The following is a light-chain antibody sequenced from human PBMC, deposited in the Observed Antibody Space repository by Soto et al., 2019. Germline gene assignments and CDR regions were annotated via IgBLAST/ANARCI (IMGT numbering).Light chain of an antibody. CDR2: KAS. CDR1: QSISSW. Sequence: DIQMTQSPSTLSASVGDRVTITCRASQSISSWLAWYQQKPGKAPKRLIYKASSLESGVPSRFSGSGSGTEFTLTISSLQPDDFATYYCQQYNSPSYTFGQGTKLEIK. CDR3: QQYNSPSYT. J-gene: IGKJ2*01. V-gene: IGKV1-5*03.